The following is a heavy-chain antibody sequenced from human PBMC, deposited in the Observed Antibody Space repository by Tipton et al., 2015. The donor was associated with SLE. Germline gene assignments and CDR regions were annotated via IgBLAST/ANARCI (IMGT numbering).Heavy chain of an antibody. V-gene: IGHV4-61*01. CDR2: IYYSGST. D-gene: IGHD1-7*01. CDR3: ARFGTVFDY. CDR1: GGSVSSGSYY. J-gene: IGHJ4*02. Sequence: TLSLTCTVSGGSVSSGSYYWSWIRQPPGKGLEWIGYIYYSGSTNYNPSLKSRVTISVDTSKNQFSLKLSSVTAADTAVYYCARFGTVFDYWGQGTLVTVSS.